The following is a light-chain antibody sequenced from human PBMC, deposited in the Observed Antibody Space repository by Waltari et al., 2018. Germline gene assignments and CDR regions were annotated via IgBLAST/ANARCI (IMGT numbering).Light chain of an antibody. J-gene: IGKJ5*01. CDR3: MQAVQVPIT. CDR1: QLLLYSDVLHY. V-gene: IGKV2-28*01. CDR2: LVS. Sequence: IVMTQSPLSLPVTPGQTASISYSSSQLLLYSDVLHYLDWYLQRPGQSPQLLIYLVSNRDSGFPDRFSGSGSGTDFTLKISRVEAEDVGVYYCMQAVQVPITFVQGTRLEIK.